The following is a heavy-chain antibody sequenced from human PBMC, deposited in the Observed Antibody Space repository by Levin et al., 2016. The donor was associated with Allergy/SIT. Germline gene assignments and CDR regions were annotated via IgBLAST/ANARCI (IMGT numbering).Heavy chain of an antibody. V-gene: IGHV3-7*01. CDR2: IRHDGSET. J-gene: IGHJ6*02. CDR3: ARVLLSNNYGVMDV. Sequence: WIRQPPGKGLERVATIRHDGSETSYVDSVKGRFTISRDNADNSLYLQMVSLRAEDTAVYYCARVLLSNNYGVMDVWGQGTTVTVSS. D-gene: IGHD2-8*01.